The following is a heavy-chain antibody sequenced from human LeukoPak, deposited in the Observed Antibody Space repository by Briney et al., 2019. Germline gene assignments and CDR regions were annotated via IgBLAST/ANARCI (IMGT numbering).Heavy chain of an antibody. CDR1: GGSISSYY. CDR2: IYYSGST. Sequence: SETLSLTCTVSGGSISSYYWSWIRQPPGKGLEWIGYIYYSGSTNYNPSLKSQVTISVDTSKNQFSLKLRSVTAADTAVYYCARQFFGGKTPDAFDIWGQGTMVTVSS. J-gene: IGHJ3*02. V-gene: IGHV4-59*08. CDR3: ARQFFGGKTPDAFDI. D-gene: IGHD4-23*01.